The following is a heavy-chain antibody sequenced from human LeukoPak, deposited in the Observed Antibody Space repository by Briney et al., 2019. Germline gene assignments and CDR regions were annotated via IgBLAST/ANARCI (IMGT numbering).Heavy chain of an antibody. Sequence: GGSLRLSCAASGFTFSSYAMSWVRQAPGKGLEWVSAISGSGGSTYYADSVKGRFTISRDNSKNTLYLQINSLRAEDTAVYYCARDRGSGSYEGYYFDYWGQGTLVTVSS. CDR2: ISGSGGST. J-gene: IGHJ4*02. CDR1: GFTFSSYA. V-gene: IGHV3-23*01. D-gene: IGHD3-10*01. CDR3: ARDRGSGSYEGYYFDY.